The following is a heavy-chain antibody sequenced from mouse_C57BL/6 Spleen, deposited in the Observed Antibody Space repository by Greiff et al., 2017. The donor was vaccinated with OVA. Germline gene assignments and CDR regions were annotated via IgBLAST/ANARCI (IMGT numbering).Heavy chain of an antibody. D-gene: IGHD4-1*01. CDR2: ISDGGSYT. Sequence: EVQLVESGGGLVKPGGSLKLSCAASGFTFSSYAMSWVRQTPEKRLEWVATISDGGSYTYYPDNVKGRFTISRDNAKNNLYLQMSHLKSEDTAMYYCARDLRLGRLDYWGQGTTLTVSS. J-gene: IGHJ2*01. CDR3: ARDLRLGRLDY. V-gene: IGHV5-4*01. CDR1: GFTFSSYA.